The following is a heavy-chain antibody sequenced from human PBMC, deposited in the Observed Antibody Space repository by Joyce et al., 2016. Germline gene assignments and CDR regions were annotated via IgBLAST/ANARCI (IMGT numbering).Heavy chain of an antibody. CDR2: VIPMFGTA. CDR3: AQSGRGHYSISTAWFDP. Sequence: QVQLVQSGAEVKKPGSSVKVSCKASGGTLSNYAISWVRQAPGQWLEWMGGVIPMFGTANYAQKFQGRVTVTADKSTSTAYMELRRLRSDDTAVYYCAQSGRGHYSISTAWFDPWGQGTLVTVSP. D-gene: IGHD5-18*01. CDR1: GGTLSNYA. J-gene: IGHJ5*02. V-gene: IGHV1-69*06.